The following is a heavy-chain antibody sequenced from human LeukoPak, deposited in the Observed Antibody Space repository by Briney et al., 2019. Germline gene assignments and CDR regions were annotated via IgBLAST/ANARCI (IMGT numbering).Heavy chain of an antibody. J-gene: IGHJ3*02. D-gene: IGHD3-10*01. V-gene: IGHV3-23*01. Sequence: GGSLRLSCAASGFTFSSYAMSWVRQAPGKGLEWVSATSGSGGSTYYADSVKGRFTISRDNSKNTLYLQMNSLRVEDTALYYCAKDYGSGSGAYDGLDIWGQGTMVSV. CDR1: GFTFSSYA. CDR2: TSGSGGST. CDR3: AKDYGSGSGAYDGLDI.